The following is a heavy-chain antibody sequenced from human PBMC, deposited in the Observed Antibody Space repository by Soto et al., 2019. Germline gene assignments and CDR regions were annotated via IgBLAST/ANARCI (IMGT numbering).Heavy chain of an antibody. D-gene: IGHD3-22*01. CDR2: INCGNGNT. Sequence: QVHLVQSGAEVKRPGASVKVSCKASGYTFTSYAIHWVRQAPGQGLEWMGWINCGNGNTKYSQKLQGRLTITRDTSASTAYMELSSLRSEDTAVYFCARGRYDSSGYYLVRFDPWGQGTLVTVSS. J-gene: IGHJ5*02. V-gene: IGHV1-3*01. CDR1: GYTFTSYA. CDR3: ARGRYDSSGYYLVRFDP.